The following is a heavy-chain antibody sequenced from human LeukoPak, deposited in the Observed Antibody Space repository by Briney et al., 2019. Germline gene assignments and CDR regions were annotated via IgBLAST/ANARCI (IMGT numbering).Heavy chain of an antibody. CDR3: ARQGHIVGGGWFDP. J-gene: IGHJ5*02. CDR1: GYSFSSYW. CDR2: IYPGDSDT. V-gene: IGHV5-51*01. Sequence: GESLKISCQGSGYSFSSYWIGWARQMPGKAPEWMGVIYPGDSDTRYRPPFQGQVTMSADKSTNTAYLQWRSLRASDSAMYYCARQGHIVGGGWFDPWGQGTLVTVSS. D-gene: IGHD2-15*01.